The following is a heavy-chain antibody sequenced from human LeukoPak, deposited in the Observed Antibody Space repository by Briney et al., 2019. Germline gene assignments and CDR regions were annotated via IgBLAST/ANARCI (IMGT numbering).Heavy chain of an antibody. CDR3: AKGERAYSGYDVGDY. CDR2: ISYDGSSK. D-gene: IGHD5-12*01. CDR1: GFTFSNYG. Sequence: GGSLRLSCAASGFTFSNYGMHWVRQAPGKGLEWVAGISYDGSSKQCADSLKGRFTISRDNSKNTLYLQMNSLRVEDTAVYYCAKGERAYSGYDVGDYWGQGTLVTVSS. V-gene: IGHV3-30*18. J-gene: IGHJ4*02.